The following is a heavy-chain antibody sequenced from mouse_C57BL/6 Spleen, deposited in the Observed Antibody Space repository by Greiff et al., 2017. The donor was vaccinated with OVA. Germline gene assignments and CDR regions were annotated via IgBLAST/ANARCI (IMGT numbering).Heavy chain of an antibody. D-gene: IGHD1-1*01. J-gene: IGHJ1*03. CDR1: GYAFSSYW. CDR2: IYPGDGDT. Sequence: VHLVESGAELVKPGASVKISCKASGYAFSSYWMNWVKQRPGKGLEWIGQIYPGDGDTNYNGKFKGKATLTADKSSSTAYMQLSSLTSEDSAVYFGARPYGSSYGYFDVWGTGTTVTVSS. CDR3: ARPYGSSYGYFDV. V-gene: IGHV1-80*01.